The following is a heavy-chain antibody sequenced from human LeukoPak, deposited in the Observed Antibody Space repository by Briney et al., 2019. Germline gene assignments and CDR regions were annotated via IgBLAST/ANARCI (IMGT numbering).Heavy chain of an antibody. CDR2: IKQDGSEK. V-gene: IGHV3-7*01. CDR3: ASEWYLRGYDFLY. D-gene: IGHD5-12*01. CDR1: GFTFSSYW. Sequence: GGSLRLSCAASGFTFSSYWMSWVRQAPGKGLEWVANIKQDGSEKYYVDSVKGRFTISRDNAKNSLYLQMNSLRAEDTAVYYCASEWYLRGYDFLYWGHGTLVTVSS. J-gene: IGHJ1*01.